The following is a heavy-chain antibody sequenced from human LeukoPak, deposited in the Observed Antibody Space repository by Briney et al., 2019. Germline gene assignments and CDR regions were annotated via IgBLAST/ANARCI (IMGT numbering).Heavy chain of an antibody. CDR3: ASSGSYRFDY. CDR1: GFIFNNYA. J-gene: IGHJ4*02. CDR2: ISWNSGSI. D-gene: IGHD1-26*01. Sequence: GRSLRLSCAGSGFIFNNYAMHWVRQPPGKGLEWVSGISWNSGSITYADSVKGRFTISRDNAKNSLYLQMNSLRDEDTAVYYCASSGSYRFDYWGQGTLVTVSS. V-gene: IGHV3-9*01.